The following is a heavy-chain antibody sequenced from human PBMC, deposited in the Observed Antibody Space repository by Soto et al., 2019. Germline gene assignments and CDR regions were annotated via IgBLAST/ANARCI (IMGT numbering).Heavy chain of an antibody. CDR1: GGTFSSYA. D-gene: IGHD1-26*01. V-gene: IGHV1-69*13. Sequence: SVKVSCKASGGTFSSYAISWVRQAPGQGLEWMGGIIPIFGTANYAQKFRGRVTITADESTSTAYMELSSLRSEDTAVYYCAREVNVVLLQKYNWFDPWGQGTLVTVSS. J-gene: IGHJ5*02. CDR3: AREVNVVLLQKYNWFDP. CDR2: IIPIFGTA.